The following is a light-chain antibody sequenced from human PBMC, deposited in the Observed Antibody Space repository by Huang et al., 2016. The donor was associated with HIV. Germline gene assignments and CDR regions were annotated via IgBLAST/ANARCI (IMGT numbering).Light chain of an antibody. CDR2: AAS. Sequence: DIQMTQSPSSLSASVGDRISITCRASQPISTFLNWYQQQPGKAPKLLIYAASNLQSGVSSRFSGTGSGTHFTLTVTGLQPDDFATCFCQQTSSVPLTFGGGTRVE. CDR1: QPISTF. J-gene: IGKJ4*01. CDR3: QQTSSVPLT. V-gene: IGKV1-39*01.